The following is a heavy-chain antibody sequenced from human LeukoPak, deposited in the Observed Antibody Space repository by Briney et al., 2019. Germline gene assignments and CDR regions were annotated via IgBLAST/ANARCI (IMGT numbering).Heavy chain of an antibody. CDR2: ISNNGGYT. D-gene: IGHD5-18*01. V-gene: IGHV3-23*01. J-gene: IGHJ4*02. CDR3: ARTPVLGYNYGPSFDY. Sequence: GGSLRLSCAASGFTFSSSAMSWVRQAPGKGLEWVSAISNNGGYTYYADSVQGRFTISRDNSKSTLCLQMDSLRAEDTALYYCARTPVLGYNYGPSFDYWGQGTLVTVSS. CDR1: GFTFSSSA.